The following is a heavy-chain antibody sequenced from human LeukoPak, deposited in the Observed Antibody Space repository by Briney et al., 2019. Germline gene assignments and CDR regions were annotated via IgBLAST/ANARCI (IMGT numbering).Heavy chain of an antibody. CDR3: ARHPSSSGYSPIDY. J-gene: IGHJ4*02. CDR1: GGSISSYY. Sequence: SETLSLTCTVSGGSISSYYWSWIRQPPGKGLEWIGYIYYSGSTNYNPSLKSRVTISVDTSKNQFSLKLNSVTAADTAVYYCARHPSSSGYSPIDYWGQGTLVSVSS. D-gene: IGHD3-22*01. V-gene: IGHV4-59*08. CDR2: IYYSGST.